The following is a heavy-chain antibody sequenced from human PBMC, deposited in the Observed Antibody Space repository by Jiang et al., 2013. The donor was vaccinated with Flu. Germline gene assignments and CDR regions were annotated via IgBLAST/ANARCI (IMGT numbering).Heavy chain of an antibody. V-gene: IGHV1-2*02. Sequence: GAEVKKPGASVKVSCRASGYTFTGYYVHWVRQAPGQGLEWMGWINPKTGGTNYAQKFQGRVTMTSDSSIRTAYMELNSLRFDDTAVYYCAINLVGTTTEMTSDSWGQGTLVTVSS. CDR1: GYTFTGYY. J-gene: IGHJ4*02. D-gene: IGHD1-1*01. CDR3: AINLVGTTTEMTSDS. CDR2: INPKTGGT.